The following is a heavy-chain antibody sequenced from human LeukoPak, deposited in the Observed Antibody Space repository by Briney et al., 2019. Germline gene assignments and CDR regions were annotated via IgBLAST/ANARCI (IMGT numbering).Heavy chain of an antibody. V-gene: IGHV4-34*01. CDR2: INHSGST. Sequence: PSETLSLTCAVYGGSFSGYHWSWIRQPPGKRLEWIGEINHSGSTNYNPSLKSRVTISVDTSKNQFSLKLSSVTAADTAVYYCARRVFGGYFDYWGQGTLVTVSS. CDR1: GGSFSGYH. J-gene: IGHJ4*02. CDR3: ARRVFGGYFDY. D-gene: IGHD3-22*01.